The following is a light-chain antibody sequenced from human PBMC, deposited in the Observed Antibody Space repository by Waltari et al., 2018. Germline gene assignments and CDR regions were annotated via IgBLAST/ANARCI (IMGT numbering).Light chain of an antibody. J-gene: IGLJ2*01. CDR1: SSDVGSYNR. V-gene: IGLV2-18*02. CDR2: EVS. CDR3: SSYTSSSFVV. Sequence: QSALTQPPSVSGSPGQSVTISCTGTSSDVGSYNRVSWYQQPPGTAPKLMIYEVSNRPSGVPDRFSGSKSGNTASLTISGLQAEDEADYYCSSYTSSSFVVCGGGTKLTVL.